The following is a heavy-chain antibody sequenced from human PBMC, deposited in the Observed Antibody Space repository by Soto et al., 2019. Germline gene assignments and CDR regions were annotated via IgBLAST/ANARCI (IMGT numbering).Heavy chain of an antibody. J-gene: IGHJ4*02. CDR2: ISSKGVST. CDR1: GFTFSVYA. CDR3: VAGKLIPFDY. Sequence: PGGSLRLSCSASGFTFSVYAMHWVRQAPGKGLEYVSGISSKGVSTYYADSVKGRFVISRDYSKSTVYLQMNSLRPEDTAVYYCVAGKLIPFDYWGQGTLVTVSS. V-gene: IGHV3-64D*08.